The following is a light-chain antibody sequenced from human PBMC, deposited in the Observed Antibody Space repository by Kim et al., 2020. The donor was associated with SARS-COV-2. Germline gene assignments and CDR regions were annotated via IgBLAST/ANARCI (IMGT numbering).Light chain of an antibody. Sequence: PGRTARVTCGGNSIGSESGRWYQQQSGQAPVLVMYYDSDRPSGSPGRFSGSNSGNTGTLTISRVEAGDEADYYCQVWDSSSDHRVVFGGGTQLTVL. J-gene: IGLJ2*01. V-gene: IGLV3-21*04. CDR1: SIGSES. CDR2: YDS. CDR3: QVWDSSSDHRVV.